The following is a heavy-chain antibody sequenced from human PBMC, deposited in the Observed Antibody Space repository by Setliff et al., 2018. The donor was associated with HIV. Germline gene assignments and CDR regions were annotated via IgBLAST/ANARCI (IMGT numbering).Heavy chain of an antibody. CDR1: GGSISSYF. Sequence: SETLSLTCTISGGSISSYFWSWIRQPPGKGPEWIGYISYSGSTNYNPSLQSRVTISLDTSKNQFSLKLNSVTAADTAVYYCARQVGDDYGGYDLWDYYFDLWGQGTLVTVSS. J-gene: IGHJ4*02. V-gene: IGHV4-59*01. D-gene: IGHD4-17*01. CDR2: ISYSGST. CDR3: ARQVGDDYGGYDLWDYYFDL.